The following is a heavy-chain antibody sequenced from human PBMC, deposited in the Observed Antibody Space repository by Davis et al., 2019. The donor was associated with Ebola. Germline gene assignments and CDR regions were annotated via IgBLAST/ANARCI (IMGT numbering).Heavy chain of an antibody. CDR2: IKQDGSEK. CDR3: AIANRGPVADTGDY. V-gene: IGHV3-7*03. Sequence: GGSLRLSCTDSAITFSSYAMTWVRQAPVRGLEWVANIKQDGSEKQYVDSVRGRFTISRDNAKNSLYLQMNSLRAEDTAVYYCAIANRGPVADTGDYWGQGTLVTVSS. D-gene: IGHD6-19*01. J-gene: IGHJ4*02. CDR1: AITFSSYA.